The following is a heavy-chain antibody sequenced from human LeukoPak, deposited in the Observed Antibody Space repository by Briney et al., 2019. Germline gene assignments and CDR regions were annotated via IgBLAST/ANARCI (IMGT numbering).Heavy chain of an antibody. J-gene: IGHJ4*02. CDR1: GFTFSSYA. CDR3: ARTDIGVAAFDY. Sequence: GGSLRLSCSASGFTFSSYAMHWVRQAPGKGLEWVSVIYSGGSTYYADSVKGRFTISRDNSKNTLYLQMNSLRAEDTAVYYCARTDIGVAAFDYWGQGTLVTVSS. D-gene: IGHD2-15*01. CDR2: IYSGGST. V-gene: IGHV3-53*01.